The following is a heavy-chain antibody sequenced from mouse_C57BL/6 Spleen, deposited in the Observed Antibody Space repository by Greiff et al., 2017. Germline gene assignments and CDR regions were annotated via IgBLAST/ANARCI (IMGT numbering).Heavy chain of an antibody. Sequence: QVQLQQPGAELVKPGASVKLSCKASGYTFTSYWMHWVKQRPGQGLEWIGMIHPNSGSTNYNEKFKSKATLTVDKSSSTAYMQLSSLTSEDSAVXYCASGYYYGSSYVSYWGQGTLVTVSA. CDR2: IHPNSGST. CDR3: ASGYYYGSSYVSY. D-gene: IGHD1-1*01. V-gene: IGHV1-64*01. J-gene: IGHJ3*01. CDR1: GYTFTSYW.